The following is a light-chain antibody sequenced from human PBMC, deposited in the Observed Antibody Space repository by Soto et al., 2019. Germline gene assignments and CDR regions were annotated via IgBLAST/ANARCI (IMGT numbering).Light chain of an antibody. CDR2: GAS. V-gene: IGKV3-20*01. J-gene: IGKJ1*01. Sequence: IGLTQSPGTLPLSPGEIASLSCRASQSVTKSYLAWYQQKPGQAPRLLIYGASSRATGIPDRFSGSESGTDFTLTINRLEPEDFAVYFCQQYGRSPTKFGQGTKV. CDR1: QSVTKSY. CDR3: QQYGRSPTK.